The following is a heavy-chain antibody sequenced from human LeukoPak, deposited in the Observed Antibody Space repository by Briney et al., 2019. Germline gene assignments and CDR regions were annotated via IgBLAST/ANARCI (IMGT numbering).Heavy chain of an antibody. CDR3: ARGSQWELRPDAFDI. CDR1: GFTFSSYW. D-gene: IGHD1-26*01. Sequence: GGSLRLSCAASGFTFSSYWMSWVRQAPGKGLEWVANIKQDGSEKYYVDSVKGRFTISRDNAKNSLYLQMSSPRAEDTAVYYCARGSQWELRPDAFDIWGQGTMVTVSS. CDR2: IKQDGSEK. J-gene: IGHJ3*02. V-gene: IGHV3-7*01.